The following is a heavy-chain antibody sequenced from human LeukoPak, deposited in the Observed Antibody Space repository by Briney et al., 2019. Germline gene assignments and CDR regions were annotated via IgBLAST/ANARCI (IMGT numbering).Heavy chain of an antibody. CDR3: ARAPTYYYDSSGYSDY. J-gene: IGHJ4*02. Sequence: ASVKASCKASGYTFTSYGISWVRRAPGQGLEWMGWISAYNGNTNYAQKLQGRVTMTTDTYTSTAYMELRSLRSDDTAVYYCARAPTYYYDSSGYSDYWGQGTLVTVSS. D-gene: IGHD3-22*01. CDR1: GYTFTSYG. CDR2: ISAYNGNT. V-gene: IGHV1-18*01.